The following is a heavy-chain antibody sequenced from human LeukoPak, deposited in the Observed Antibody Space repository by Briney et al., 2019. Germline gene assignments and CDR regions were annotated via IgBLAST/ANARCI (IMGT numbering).Heavy chain of an antibody. CDR3: TTVTEYHGSGIFGY. V-gene: IGHV3-15*01. CDR2: IKSKADGGTT. J-gene: IGHJ4*02. CDR1: GFSFSNAW. D-gene: IGHD3-10*01. Sequence: GGSLRLSCAASGFSFSNAWMTWVRQAPGKGLEWVGRIKSKADGGTTDHAAPVKGRFTISRDDSKATLYLQMNSLKTEDTAVYYCTTVTEYHGSGIFGYWGQGTLVTVSS.